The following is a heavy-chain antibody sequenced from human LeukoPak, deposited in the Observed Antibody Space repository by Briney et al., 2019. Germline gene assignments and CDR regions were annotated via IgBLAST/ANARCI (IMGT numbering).Heavy chain of an antibody. J-gene: IGHJ4*02. CDR1: GGSISSYY. V-gene: IGHV4-59*01. CDR3: AGRAGGSFDF. CDR2: IYYSGST. Sequence: SETLSLTCTVSGGSISSYYWSWIQQPPGKGLEWIGYIYYSGSTNYNPSLKSRVTISVDTSKNQFSLKLSSVTAADTAVCYSAGRAGGSFDFWGQGTLVTVSS. D-gene: IGHD6-13*01.